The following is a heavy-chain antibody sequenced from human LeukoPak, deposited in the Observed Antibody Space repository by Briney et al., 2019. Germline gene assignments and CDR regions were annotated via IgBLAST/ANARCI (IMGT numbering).Heavy chain of an antibody. Sequence: TSETLSLTCTVSGGSISSYFWSWIRQPPGKGLEWIGYIYHSGTTNYNPSLKSRVTISVDTSKNQFSLKLTSVTAADTAVYYCAQKAPYSPAYSQDWGQGTLVTVSS. CDR2: IYHSGTT. J-gene: IGHJ1*01. D-gene: IGHD2-21*01. CDR1: GGSISSYF. CDR3: AQKAPYSPAYSQD. V-gene: IGHV4-59*01.